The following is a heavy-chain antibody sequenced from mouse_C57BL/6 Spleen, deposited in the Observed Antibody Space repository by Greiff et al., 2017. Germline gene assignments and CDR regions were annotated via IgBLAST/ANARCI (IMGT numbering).Heavy chain of an antibody. V-gene: IGHV1-82*01. CDR2: IYPGDGDT. CDR3: ARGGTYYDYRDY. Sequence: QVQLQQSGPELVKPGASVKISCKASGYAFSSSWMNWVKQRPGKGLEWIGRIYPGDGDTNYNGKFKGKATLTADKSSSTAYMQLSSLTSEDSAVYFCARGGTYYDYRDYWGQGTTLTVSS. D-gene: IGHD2-4*01. CDR1: GYAFSSSW. J-gene: IGHJ2*01.